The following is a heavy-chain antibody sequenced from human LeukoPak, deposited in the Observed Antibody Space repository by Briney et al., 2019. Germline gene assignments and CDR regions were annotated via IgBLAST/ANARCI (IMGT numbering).Heavy chain of an antibody. V-gene: IGHV1-69*06. CDR1: GGTFSNYA. Sequence: SVKVSCKASGGTFSNYAISWVRQAPGQGLEWMGGIIPIFDTANYAQKFQGRVTITADKSTSTAYMELSSLRSEDTAVYYCARDLSIRRENYYDSSVYFGDAFDIWGQGTMVTVSS. CDR3: ARDLSIRRENYYDSSVYFGDAFDI. D-gene: IGHD3-22*01. CDR2: IIPIFDTA. J-gene: IGHJ3*02.